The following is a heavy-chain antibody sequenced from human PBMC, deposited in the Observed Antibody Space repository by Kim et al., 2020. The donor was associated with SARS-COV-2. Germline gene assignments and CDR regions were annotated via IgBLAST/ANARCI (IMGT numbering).Heavy chain of an antibody. CDR2: FSAYNGNT. CDR1: GYTFTSYG. Sequence: ASVKVSCKASGYTFTSYGISWVRQAPGQGLEWMGWFSAYNGNTNYAQKLQGRVTMTTDTSTSTAYMGLRSLRSDDTAVYYCARVRAGYCSSTSCYNVARRSFDIWGQGTMVTVSS. D-gene: IGHD2-2*01. J-gene: IGHJ3*02. V-gene: IGHV1-18*01. CDR3: ARVRAGYCSSTSCYNVARRSFDI.